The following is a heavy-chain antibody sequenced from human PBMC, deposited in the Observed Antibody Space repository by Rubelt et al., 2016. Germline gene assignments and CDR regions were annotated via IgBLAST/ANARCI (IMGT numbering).Heavy chain of an antibody. V-gene: IGHV4-4*02. CDR1: GGSISNANW. CDR2: INHSGST. Sequence: QVQLQESGPGLVKPSGTLSLTCAVSGGSISNANWWSWIRQPPGKGLEWIGAINHSGSTNYNPSLKSRVTISVDTSKNQFSLKRSSVTAAETAVYYCAGRGWTYSGYEPWDYWGQGTLVTVSS. D-gene: IGHD5-12*01. J-gene: IGHJ4*02. CDR3: AGRGWTYSGYEPWDY.